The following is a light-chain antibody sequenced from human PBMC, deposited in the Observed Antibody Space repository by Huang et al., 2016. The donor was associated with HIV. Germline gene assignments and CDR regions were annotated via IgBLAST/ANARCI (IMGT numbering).Light chain of an antibody. V-gene: IGKV2-28*01. CDR2: LGS. J-gene: IGKJ2*01. Sequence: DIVMIQSPLSLPVAPGEPASISCRSSQSLLHTNAYNYLDWYMQKPGQSPQLLVYLGSSRASGVPDRFRGGCSGTRFSLNISTVEAEDAGIYYCMEALKTPYTFGQGTKLEIK. CDR1: QSLLHTNAYNY. CDR3: MEALKTPYT.